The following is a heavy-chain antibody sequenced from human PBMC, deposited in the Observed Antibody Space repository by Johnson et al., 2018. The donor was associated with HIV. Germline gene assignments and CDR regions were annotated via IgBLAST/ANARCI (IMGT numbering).Heavy chain of an antibody. CDR2: ISFDGSND. D-gene: IGHD3-22*01. V-gene: IGHV3-30*03. CDR3: ARGRITMIVVDLRGGGFDI. Sequence: QVQLVESGGGLVKPGGSLRLSCAASGFTFSRYWMHWVRQAPGKGLEWVAVISFDGSNDYYADSVKGRFHISRDNSKNTLYLQMNSLRVEDTAVYKCARGRITMIVVDLRGGGFDIWGQGTMVTVSS. J-gene: IGHJ3*02. CDR1: GFTFSRYW.